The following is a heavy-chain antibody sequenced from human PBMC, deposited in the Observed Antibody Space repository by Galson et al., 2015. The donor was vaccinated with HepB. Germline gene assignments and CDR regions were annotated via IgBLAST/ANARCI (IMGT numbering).Heavy chain of an antibody. CDR3: ARDSGWYFDL. CDR1: GFTFSPYA. J-gene: IGHJ2*01. D-gene: IGHD3-10*01. V-gene: IGHV3-30*03. CDR2: ISYDGSHQ. Sequence: SLRLSCAASGFTFSPYAMHWVRQAPGKGLEWVGIISYDGSHQYYGDSVKGRFTISRDNSKNTLYLQMHSLRGTDTAVYYCARDSGWYFDLRGRGTLVTVSS.